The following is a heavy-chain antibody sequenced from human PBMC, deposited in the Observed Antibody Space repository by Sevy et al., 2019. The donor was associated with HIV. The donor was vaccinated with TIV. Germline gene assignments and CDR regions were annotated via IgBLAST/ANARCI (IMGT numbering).Heavy chain of an antibody. CDR1: GFPFSDAW. Sequence: GGSLILSCAASGFPFSDAWMNWVRQAPGKGLEGVGLIKNENEGGRTDYAAPGKGRFIISRDDSTNTLFLQMSSLKTEDTAIYYCPTDWGSGTTWVRAFDHWGQGTMVTVSS. CDR3: PTDWGSGTTWVRAFDH. D-gene: IGHD1-7*01. V-gene: IGHV3-15*01. CDR2: IKNENEGGRT. J-gene: IGHJ3*01.